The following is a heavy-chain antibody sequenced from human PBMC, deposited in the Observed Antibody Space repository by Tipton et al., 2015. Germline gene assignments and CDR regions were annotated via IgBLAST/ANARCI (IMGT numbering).Heavy chain of an antibody. D-gene: IGHD2-2*01. J-gene: IGHJ6*02. CDR1: GGLFSRNV. Sequence: QSGAEVKKPGSSVKVSCKASGGLFSRNVISWVRQAPGQGLEWMGGIIPIFGTPNNAQKFQDRVTITADEYTSTAYMELSSLRSDDTAVYYCARPVKGYCSSTSCPLYYSDGMDVWGQGTTFTVSS. CDR3: ARPVKGYCSSTSCPLYYSDGMDV. CDR2: IIPIFGTP. V-gene: IGHV1-69*01.